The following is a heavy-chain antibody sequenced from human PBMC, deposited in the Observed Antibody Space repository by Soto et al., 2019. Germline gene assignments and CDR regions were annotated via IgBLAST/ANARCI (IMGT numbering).Heavy chain of an antibody. CDR1: GFTFSSYA. V-gene: IGHV3-23*01. CDR2: ISDTGVNT. CDR3: AKDAGSFDY. J-gene: IGHJ4*02. Sequence: EVQLLESGGDLVQPGGSLRLSCAASGFTFSSYAMTWVRQAPGKGLEWVAAISDTGVNTYYADSVKGRFTISRDNPKNTLHLQMNSLRAEDTALYYCAKDAGSFDYWGQGTLVTVSS.